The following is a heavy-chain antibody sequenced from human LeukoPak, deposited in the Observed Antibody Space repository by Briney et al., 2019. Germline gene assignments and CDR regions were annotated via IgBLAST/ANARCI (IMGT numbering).Heavy chain of an antibody. CDR1: GYTFTNYA. CDR3: ARDGRHRLLWVGGSEGGWFDP. Sequence: GASVKVSCKASGYTFTNYAISWVRQAPGQGLEWMGWISAYNGNTKYTQKFQGRVTMTRDTSTSTAYMELRSLRSDDTAIYYCARDGRHRLLWVGGSEGGWFDPWGQGTLVTVSS. J-gene: IGHJ5*02. CDR2: ISAYNGNT. D-gene: IGHD3-10*01. V-gene: IGHV1-18*01.